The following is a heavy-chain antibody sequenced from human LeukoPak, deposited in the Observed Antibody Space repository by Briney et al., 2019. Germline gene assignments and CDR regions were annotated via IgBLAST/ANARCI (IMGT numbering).Heavy chain of an antibody. CDR1: GYTFTGYY. Sequence: ASVKVSCKASGYTFTGYYMHWVRQAPGQGLEWMGWINPNSGGTNYAQKFQGRVTMTRDTSISTAYMELSRLRSVDTAVYYCASNGGSSRPQNYYYYYYMDVWGKGTTVTVSS. CDR3: ASNGGSSRPQNYYYYYYMDV. J-gene: IGHJ6*03. V-gene: IGHV1-2*02. CDR2: INPNSGGT. D-gene: IGHD1-26*01.